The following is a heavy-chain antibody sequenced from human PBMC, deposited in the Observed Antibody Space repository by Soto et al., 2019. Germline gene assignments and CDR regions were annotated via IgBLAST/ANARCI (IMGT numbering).Heavy chain of an antibody. CDR2: ITAGNGKT. J-gene: IGHJ4*02. D-gene: IGHD2-8*01. V-gene: IGHV1-3*01. Sequence: QVQLVQSGAEVKKPGASVKVSCKASGYTFTTFAIHWVRHAPGQRLEWMGWITAGNGKTKYSKKFQGRVTITRDTSATTCYMELSSMRTDDTAVYYCARVAVYCADGVCFFGALDFWGQGTLVTVSS. CDR3: ARVAVYCADGVCFFGALDF. CDR1: GYTFTTFA.